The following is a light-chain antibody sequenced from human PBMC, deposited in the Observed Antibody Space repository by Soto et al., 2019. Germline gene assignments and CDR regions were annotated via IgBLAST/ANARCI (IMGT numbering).Light chain of an antibody. CDR1: SSNIGSST. J-gene: IGLJ2*01. CDR2: GDH. V-gene: IGLV1-44*01. Sequence: VLTQPPSASGTPGQRVTISFSGSSSNIGSSTVSWYHQLPGSAPKLLIYGDHQRPSGIPDRFSGSKSGTSASLAISGLQSDDEADYYRAAWDDSLNAVLFGGGTKVTVL. CDR3: AAWDDSLNAVL.